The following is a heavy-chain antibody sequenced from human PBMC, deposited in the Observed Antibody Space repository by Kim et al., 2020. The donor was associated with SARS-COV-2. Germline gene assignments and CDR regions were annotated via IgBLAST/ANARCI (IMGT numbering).Heavy chain of an antibody. V-gene: IGHV3-74*01. CDR2: INSDGSDT. D-gene: IGHD2-2*01. CDR3: ARGGCTATSCLDS. J-gene: IGHJ4*02. CDR1: GFTFNKFW. Sequence: GGSLRLSCAASGFTFNKFWMHWVRQAPGKGLVWVSHINSDGSDTNYADSVKGRFTISRDSAKNTLYLRMDRLRAEDTAVYYCARGGCTATSCLDSWGQGT.